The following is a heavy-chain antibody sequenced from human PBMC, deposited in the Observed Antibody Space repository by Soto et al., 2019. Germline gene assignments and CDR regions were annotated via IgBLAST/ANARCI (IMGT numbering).Heavy chain of an antibody. D-gene: IGHD3-22*01. CDR3: ARVSPYYYDSRGYPGRYGMDV. CDR1: GYTFTGYY. CDR2: INPNSGGT. Sequence: GASVKVSCKASGYTFTGYYMHWVRQAPGQGLEWMGWINPNSGGTNYAQKFQGWVTMTRDTSISTAYMELSRLRSDDTAVYYCARVSPYYYDSRGYPGRYGMDVWGQGTTVTVSS. V-gene: IGHV1-2*04. J-gene: IGHJ6*02.